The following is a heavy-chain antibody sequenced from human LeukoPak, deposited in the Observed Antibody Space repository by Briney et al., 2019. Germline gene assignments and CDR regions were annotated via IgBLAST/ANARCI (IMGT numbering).Heavy chain of an antibody. D-gene: IGHD4-17*01. V-gene: IGHV4-61*02. Sequence: SQTLSLTCTVSGCSISSGSYYWSWIRQPAGKGLEWIGRIYTSGSTNYNPSLKSRVTISVDPSKNQFSLKLSSVTAADTAVYYCAREYGDRRNWFDPWGQGTLVTVSS. CDR2: IYTSGST. J-gene: IGHJ5*02. CDR1: GCSISSGSYY. CDR3: AREYGDRRNWFDP.